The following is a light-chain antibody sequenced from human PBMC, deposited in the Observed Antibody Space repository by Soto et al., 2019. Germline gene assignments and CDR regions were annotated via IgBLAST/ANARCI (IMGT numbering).Light chain of an antibody. CDR2: GAS. Sequence: EIVLTQSPGTLSLSPGERATLSCRASQSVNSNYLAWYQQKSGQAPRLLIYGASSRATGIADRFSGSGAGTDFTLTISRLEPEDFAAYHCHQYGSSPITFGQGTRLEIK. CDR3: HQYGSSPIT. J-gene: IGKJ5*01. CDR1: QSVNSNY. V-gene: IGKV3-20*01.